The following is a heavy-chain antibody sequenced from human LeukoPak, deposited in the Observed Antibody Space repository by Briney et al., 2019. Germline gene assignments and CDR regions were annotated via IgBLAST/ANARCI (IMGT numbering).Heavy chain of an antibody. CDR3: ATVTKVDFDY. Sequence: GGSLRLSCEASGFTFSSYTMYWFRQAPGKGLEWVASVSVEGTGRYFPGSVDGRFTISRDNSKNTVYLQMNNLRGGDTAVYFCATVTKVDFDYWGQGTLVTVSS. CDR2: VSVEGTGR. V-gene: IGHV3-30*04. CDR1: GFTFSSYT. J-gene: IGHJ4*02. D-gene: IGHD4-11*01.